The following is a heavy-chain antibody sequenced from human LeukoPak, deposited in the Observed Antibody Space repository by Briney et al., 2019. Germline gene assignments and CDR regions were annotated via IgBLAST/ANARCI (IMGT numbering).Heavy chain of an antibody. V-gene: IGHV3-33*07. Sequence: GGSLRLSCTASGFTFSRYWMTWVRQAPGKGLEWVALIWFDGTNENYGDSVNGRFTISRDNSKNTVYLEMSSLRAEDTAIYYCARVRDSRDSDAFDTWGQGTMVTISS. D-gene: IGHD6-13*01. CDR3: ARVRDSRDSDAFDT. J-gene: IGHJ3*02. CDR1: GFTFSRYW. CDR2: IWFDGTNE.